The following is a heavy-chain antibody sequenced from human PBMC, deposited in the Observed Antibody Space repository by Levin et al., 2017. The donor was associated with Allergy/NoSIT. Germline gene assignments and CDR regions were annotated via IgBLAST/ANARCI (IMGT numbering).Heavy chain of an antibody. CDR1: GFSFDNYA. Sequence: SCAASGFSFDNYAMNWVRQAPGKGPDWISDISRSGATTSYAESVKGRFTISRDNSRNTLYLQMNNLRTDDSALYYCARDGLFDYWGRGTLVTVSS. CDR2: ISRSGATT. D-gene: IGHD3/OR15-3a*01. J-gene: IGHJ4*02. CDR3: ARDGLFDY. V-gene: IGHV3-23*01.